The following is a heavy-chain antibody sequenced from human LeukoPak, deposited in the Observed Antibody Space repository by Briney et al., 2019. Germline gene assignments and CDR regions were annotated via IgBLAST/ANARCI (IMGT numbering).Heavy chain of an antibody. Sequence: PGRSLRLSCAASGFTFSSCGMHWVRQAPGKGLEWVAVISYDGSNKYYADSVKGRFTISRDNSKNTLYLQMNSLRAEDTAVYYCAKDLGAMSSRDDWFDPWGQGTLVTVSS. D-gene: IGHD3-16*01. CDR1: GFTFSSCG. CDR2: ISYDGSNK. CDR3: AKDLGAMSSRDDWFDP. V-gene: IGHV3-30*18. J-gene: IGHJ5*02.